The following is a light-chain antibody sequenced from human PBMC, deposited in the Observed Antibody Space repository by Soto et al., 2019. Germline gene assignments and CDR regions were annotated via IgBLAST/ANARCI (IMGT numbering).Light chain of an antibody. CDR1: QSVGSN. V-gene: IGKV3-15*01. CDR3: QQSNNWPKT. CDR2: DAS. J-gene: IGKJ1*01. Sequence: EIVMTQSPDTLSVSPGETATLSCRASQSVGSNLAWYQQKPGHAPRLLISDASTRAAGLPARFSGSGSGTEFTLTITSLQSEDFALYYCQQSNNWPKTFGQGTKVEIK.